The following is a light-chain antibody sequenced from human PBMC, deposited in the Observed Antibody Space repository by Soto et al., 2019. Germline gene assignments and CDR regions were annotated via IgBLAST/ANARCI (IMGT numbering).Light chain of an antibody. J-gene: IGKJ1*01. V-gene: IGKV3-20*01. CDR3: QQYGSSLTWT. CDR1: QSVSSSY. CDR2: GAS. Sequence: EIVSTQSPGTLSLSPGERATLSCRASQSVSSSYLAWYQQKPGQAPRLLIYGASSRATGIPDRFSGSGSGTDFTLTISRLEPEDFAVYYCQQYGSSLTWTFGPGTKVDIK.